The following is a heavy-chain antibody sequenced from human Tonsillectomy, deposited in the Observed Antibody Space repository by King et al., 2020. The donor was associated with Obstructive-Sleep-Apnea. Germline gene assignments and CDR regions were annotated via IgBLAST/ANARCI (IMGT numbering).Heavy chain of an antibody. CDR2: ISAYNGNT. CDR1: GYTFTSYG. CDR3: ARGDGTRLWFGELFDY. J-gene: IGHJ4*02. V-gene: IGHV1-18*01. D-gene: IGHD3-10*01. Sequence: VQLVESGAEVKKPGASVKVSCTASGYTFTSYGISWVRQAPGQGLEWMGWISAYNGNTNYAQKLQGIVTMTTDTSTSTAYMELRSLRSDDTAVYYCARGDGTRLWFGELFDYWGQGTLVTVSS.